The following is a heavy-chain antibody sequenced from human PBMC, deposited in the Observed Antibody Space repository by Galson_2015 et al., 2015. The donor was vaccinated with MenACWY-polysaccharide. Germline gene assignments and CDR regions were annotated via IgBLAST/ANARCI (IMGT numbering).Heavy chain of an antibody. CDR2: INPSTAYT. CDR3: ARERVYYDSSAYPY. Sequence: SCKASGYTFTTYYIHWVRQARGQGLEWLGLINPSTAYTSFSQKFQGRVAMTRDTSTGTVYLELSSLTSADTAVYYCARERVYYDSSAYPYWGQGTLVTVSS. D-gene: IGHD3-22*01. V-gene: IGHV1-46*01. CDR1: GYTFTTYY. J-gene: IGHJ4*02.